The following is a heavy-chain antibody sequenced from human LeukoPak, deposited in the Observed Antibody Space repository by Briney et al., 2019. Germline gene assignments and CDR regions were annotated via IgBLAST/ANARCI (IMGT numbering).Heavy chain of an antibody. CDR1: GFTVSSNY. CDR3: ARDQWRDIVVVPAAGRRDYYNYGMDV. CDR2: IYSGGST. V-gene: IGHV3-53*01. D-gene: IGHD2-2*01. Sequence: GGSLRLSCAASGFTVSSNYMSWVRQAPGKGLEWVSVIYSGGSTYYADSVEGRLTIFSDNSKNTLYLQMNSLKAEDTAVYYCARDQWRDIVVVPAAGRRDYYNYGMDVWGQGTTVTVSS. J-gene: IGHJ6*02.